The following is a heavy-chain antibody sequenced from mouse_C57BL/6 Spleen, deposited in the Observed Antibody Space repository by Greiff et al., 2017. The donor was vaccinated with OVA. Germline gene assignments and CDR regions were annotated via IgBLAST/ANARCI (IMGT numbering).Heavy chain of an antibody. V-gene: IGHV1-22*01. Sequence: EVRLQQSGPELVKPGASVKMSCKASGYTFTDYNMHWVKQSHGKSLEWIGYINPNNGGTSYNQKFKGKATLTVNKSSSTAYMELRSLTSEDSAVYYCARSYYYYGSSYGWYFDVWGTGTTVTVSS. CDR2: INPNNGGT. D-gene: IGHD1-1*01. CDR1: GYTFTDYN. J-gene: IGHJ1*03. CDR3: ARSYYYYGSSYGWYFDV.